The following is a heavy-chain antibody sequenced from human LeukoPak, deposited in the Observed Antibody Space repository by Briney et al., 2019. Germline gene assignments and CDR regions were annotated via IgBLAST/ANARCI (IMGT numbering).Heavy chain of an antibody. CDR2: INPNNGGT. CDR3: ARGPRGVVYFDY. J-gene: IGHJ4*02. D-gene: IGHD2-2*01. CDR1: GYTFTGYY. V-gene: IGHV1-2*02. Sequence: ASVKVSCKASGYTFTGYYMHWVRQAPGQGLEWMGWINPNNGGTNYAQKFQGRVTMTRDTSISTAYMELSRLRSDDTAVYYCARGPRGVVYFDYWGQGTLVTVSS.